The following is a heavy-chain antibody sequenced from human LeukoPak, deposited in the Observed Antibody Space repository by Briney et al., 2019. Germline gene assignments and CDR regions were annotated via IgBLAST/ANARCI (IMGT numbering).Heavy chain of an antibody. CDR1: GFTFDDYA. D-gene: IGHD3-10*01. Sequence: PGRSLRLSCGSSGFTFDDYAMHWVRQARGKGLEGVSGISWNSGSIGYADSVKGRFTISRDNAKNSLYLQMNSLSAEDTALYYCAKDISSFGYYYSSGSPFDYWGQGTLDTVSS. CDR3: AKDISSFGYYYSSGSPFDY. J-gene: IGHJ4*02. CDR2: ISWNSGSI. V-gene: IGHV3-9*01.